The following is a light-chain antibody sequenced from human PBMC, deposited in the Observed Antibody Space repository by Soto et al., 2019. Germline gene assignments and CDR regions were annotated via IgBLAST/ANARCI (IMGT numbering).Light chain of an antibody. CDR1: SSVY. CDR3: SSHAGNNDFV. CDR2: EVN. Sequence: QSVVTQHPSASGSPGQSVTISCTGTSSVYVSWYQQHPVKAPKLIIYEVNKRPSGVPDRFSGSKSGNTASLTVSGLQAEDEADYYCSSHAGNNDFVFGTGTKVTVL. J-gene: IGLJ1*01. V-gene: IGLV2-8*01.